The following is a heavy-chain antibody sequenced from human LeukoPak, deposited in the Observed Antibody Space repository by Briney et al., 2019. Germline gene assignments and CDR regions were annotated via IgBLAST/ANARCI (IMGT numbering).Heavy chain of an antibody. CDR3: ARQNYGAAPLRY. CDR1: GGSISSYY. D-gene: IGHD4/OR15-4a*01. Sequence: SETLSLTCTVSGGSISSYYWSWIRQPPGKGLEWIGEINHSGRTNYNPSLKSRVTISVDTSKNQFSLKLSSVTAADTAVYYCARQNYGAAPLRYWGQGTLVTVSS. CDR2: INHSGRT. J-gene: IGHJ4*02. V-gene: IGHV4-34*01.